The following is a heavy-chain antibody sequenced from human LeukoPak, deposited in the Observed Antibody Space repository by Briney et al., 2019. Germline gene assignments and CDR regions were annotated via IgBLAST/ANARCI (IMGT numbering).Heavy chain of an antibody. V-gene: IGHV3-66*01. D-gene: IGHD2-15*01. CDR3: ARGVGGSRHFDY. CDR2: IYSGGST. Sequence: GGSLKLSCAASGIIVSNNYMSWVRQAPGKGLEWVSVIYSGGSTYYADSVKGRFTISRDNAKNTLFLQMNSLRDEDTAVFYCARGVGGSRHFDYWGQGTLVTVSS. J-gene: IGHJ4*02. CDR1: GIIVSNNY.